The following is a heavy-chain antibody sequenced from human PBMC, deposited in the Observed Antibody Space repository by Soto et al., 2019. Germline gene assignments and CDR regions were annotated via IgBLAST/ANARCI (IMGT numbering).Heavy chain of an antibody. V-gene: IGHV3-9*01. CDR3: AKDSYIIVGGTHIDF. J-gene: IGHJ4*02. D-gene: IGHD1-26*01. CDR1: GFTFDDYA. Sequence: EVHLVESGGGLVQPGRSLRLSCAASGFTFDDYAMHWVRQAPGKGLEWVSGISWNSDSTGYADSVKGRFTISRDNAKNSLFLQMNSLREEDTALYFCAKDSYIIVGGTHIDFWVRGTRVSVSS. CDR2: ISWNSDST.